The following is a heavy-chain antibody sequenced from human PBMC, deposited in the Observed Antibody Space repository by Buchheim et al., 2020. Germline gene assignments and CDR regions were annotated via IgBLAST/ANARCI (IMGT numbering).Heavy chain of an antibody. J-gene: IGHJ6*02. CDR2: IYTSGST. Sequence: QVQLQESGPGLVKPSETLSLTCTVSGGSISSYYWSWIRQPAGKGLEWIGRIYTSGSTNYNPSLKSRITMSVDTSKNQFSLKLSSVTAADTAVYYCARWGAGTDDYGDYVDYYYYGMDVWGQGTT. CDR1: GGSISSYY. V-gene: IGHV4-4*07. D-gene: IGHD4-17*01. CDR3: ARWGAGTDDYGDYVDYYYYGMDV.